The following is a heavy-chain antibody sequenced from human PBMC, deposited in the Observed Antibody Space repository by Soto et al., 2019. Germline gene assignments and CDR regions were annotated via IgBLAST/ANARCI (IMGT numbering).Heavy chain of an antibody. CDR3: ARDDSSGGNLD. Sequence: QVQLVQSGAEVKKPGASVKVSCKASGYTFTSYYLHWVRQAPGQGLEWMGIINHSGGSTSYAQKFQGRVTMTRATSTSTVYMELSSLRSEDTAVYYCARDDSSGGNLDWGQGTLVTVSS. CDR1: GYTFTSYY. V-gene: IGHV1-46*01. CDR2: INHSGGST. D-gene: IGHD6-19*01. J-gene: IGHJ4*02.